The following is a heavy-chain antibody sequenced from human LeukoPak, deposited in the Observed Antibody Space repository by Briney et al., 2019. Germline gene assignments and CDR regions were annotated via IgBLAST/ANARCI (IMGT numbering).Heavy chain of an antibody. V-gene: IGHV1-58*01. CDR3: ARGHNFGIFDS. CDR1: GFTFTSSP. D-gene: IGHD5-24*01. J-gene: IGHJ4*02. Sequence: ASVKVSCKASGFTFTSSPVQWVRQARGQRLEWIGWIVVGSGDTNYAQKFQERVTITRDMSTSTAYMELSSLRSEDTAVYYCARGHNFGIFDSWGQGTLVTVSP. CDR2: IVVGSGDT.